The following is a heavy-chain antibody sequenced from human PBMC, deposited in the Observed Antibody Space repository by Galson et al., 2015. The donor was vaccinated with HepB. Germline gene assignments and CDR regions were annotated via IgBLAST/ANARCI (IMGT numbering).Heavy chain of an antibody. D-gene: IGHD3-9*01. CDR2: ISAYNGNT. J-gene: IGHJ4*02. V-gene: IGHV1-18*01. CDR1: GYTFTSYG. CDR3: ARDRFRPPPYDILTGYFDY. Sequence: QSGAEVTKPGASVKVSCKASGYTFTSYGISWVRQAPGQGLEWMGWISAYNGNTNYAQKLQGRVTMTTDTSTSTAYMELRSLRSDDTAVYYCARDRFRPPPYDILTGYFDYWGQGTLVTVSS.